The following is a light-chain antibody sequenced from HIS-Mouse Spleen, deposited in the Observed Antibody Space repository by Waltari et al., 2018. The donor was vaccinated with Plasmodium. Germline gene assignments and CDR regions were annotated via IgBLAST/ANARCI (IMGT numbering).Light chain of an antibody. V-gene: IGKV1-6*01. CDR2: AAS. CDR1: QGIRTA. J-gene: IGKJ2*01. CDR3: LQDYNDPYT. Sequence: AIQMTQSPSSLSASVGDRVTITCRASQGIRTALGWYQQKPGKAPKLLISAASSLQRGVPSRFSGSGSGTDFTLTISSLQPEDFATYYCLQDYNDPYTFGQGTKLEIK.